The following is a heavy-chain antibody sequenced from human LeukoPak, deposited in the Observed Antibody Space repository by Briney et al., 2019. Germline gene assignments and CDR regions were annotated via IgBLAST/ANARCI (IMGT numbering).Heavy chain of an antibody. CDR1: GGSISSSTYY. Sequence: PSETLSLTCTVSGGSISSSTYYWGCIRQPPGKGLEWLGNIYYGGSSYSNPSLKSRLTISVNPSKNQFSLKLSSVTAADTAVYYGGRPLGCFSAGCPYDAFDIWGHGTMVTVSS. V-gene: IGHV4-39*01. CDR3: GRPLGCFSAGCPYDAFDI. CDR2: IYYGGSS. J-gene: IGHJ3*02. D-gene: IGHD2-15*01.